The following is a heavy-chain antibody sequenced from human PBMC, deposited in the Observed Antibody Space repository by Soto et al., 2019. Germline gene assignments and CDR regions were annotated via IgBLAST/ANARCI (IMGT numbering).Heavy chain of an antibody. CDR1: GFTFDDYG. J-gene: IGHJ4*02. Sequence: GGSLRLSCAASGFTFDDYGMSWVRQAPGKGLEWVFCFIWNCGSTGYSDFFKGRFTISRDNAKNFLYLQMNSLRAEDTAFYHCSRDGEGYYDFWSGYYPSVLFYYWGQGTLVTSPQ. CDR3: SRDGEGYYDFWSGYYPSVLFYY. D-gene: IGHD3-3*01. V-gene: IGHV3-20*01. CDR2: FIWNCGST.